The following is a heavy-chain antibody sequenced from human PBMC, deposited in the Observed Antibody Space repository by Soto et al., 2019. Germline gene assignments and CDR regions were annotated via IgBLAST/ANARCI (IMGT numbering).Heavy chain of an antibody. CDR3: ARGYCSGGSCYDS. D-gene: IGHD2-15*01. V-gene: IGHV4-34*01. CDR1: GGSFSGYY. CDR2: INHSGST. J-gene: IGHJ4*02. Sequence: QVQLQQWGAGLLKPSETLSLTCAVYGGSFSGYYWSWIRQPPGKGLEWIGEINHSGSTNYNPSLTSRVTISVDTSKNQFSLKLSSVTAADTAVYYCARGYCSGGSCYDSWGQGTLVTVSS.